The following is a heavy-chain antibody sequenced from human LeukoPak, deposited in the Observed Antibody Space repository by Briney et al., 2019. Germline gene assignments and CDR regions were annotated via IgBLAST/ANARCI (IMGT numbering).Heavy chain of an antibody. D-gene: IGHD2-2*02. CDR1: GYSISSGYY. CDR3: ARLGNLGYCSSTCCYTIDI. V-gene: IGHV4-38-2*01. J-gene: IGHJ3*02. Sequence: SETLSLTCAVSGYSISSGYYWGWIRQPPGKGLEWIGSIYHSGSTYYNPSLKSRVTISVDTSKNQFSLKLSSVTAADTAVYYCARLGNLGYCSSTCCYTIDIWRQGTMVTVSS. CDR2: IYHSGST.